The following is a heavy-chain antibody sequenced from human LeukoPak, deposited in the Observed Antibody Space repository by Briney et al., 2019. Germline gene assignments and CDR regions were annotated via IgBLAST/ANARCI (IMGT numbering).Heavy chain of an antibody. D-gene: IGHD1-26*01. CDR3: AHTQTDSGSYP. CDR2: ISSSSSYI. Sequence: PGGSLRLSCAASGFTFSSYSMNWVRQAPGKGLEWVSSISSSSSYIYYADSVKGRFTISRDNAKNSLYLQMDSLRAEDTAVYYCAHTQTDSGSYPWGQGTLVTVSS. J-gene: IGHJ5*02. V-gene: IGHV3-21*01. CDR1: GFTFSSYS.